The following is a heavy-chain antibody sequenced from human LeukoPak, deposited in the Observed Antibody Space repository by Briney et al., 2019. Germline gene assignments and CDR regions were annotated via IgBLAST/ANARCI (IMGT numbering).Heavy chain of an antibody. V-gene: IGHV1-69*04. CDR2: IIPILGIA. Sequence: SVKVSCKASGGTFSSYAISWVRQAPGQGLEWMGRIIPILGIANYAQKFQGRVTITADKSTSTAYLELSSLRSEDTAVYYCARGRGYCSGGSCYYNYGMDVWGQGTTVTVSS. CDR3: ARGRGYCSGGSCYYNYGMDV. D-gene: IGHD2-15*01. CDR1: GGTFSSYA. J-gene: IGHJ6*02.